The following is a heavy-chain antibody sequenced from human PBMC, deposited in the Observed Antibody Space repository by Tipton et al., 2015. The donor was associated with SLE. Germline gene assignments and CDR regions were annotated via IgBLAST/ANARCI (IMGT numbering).Heavy chain of an antibody. CDR1: GGSISSHY. J-gene: IGHJ4*02. D-gene: IGHD5-24*01. V-gene: IGHV4-59*11. Sequence: TLSLTCTVSGGSISSHYWSWIRQPPGKGLEWIGYIYYSWSTRYNPSLKSRVTKSVDTSKNQFSLKLSSVTAADTAVYYCASAQDGYNYYYFDFWGQGTLVTVSS. CDR3: ASAQDGYNYYYFDF. CDR2: IYYSWST.